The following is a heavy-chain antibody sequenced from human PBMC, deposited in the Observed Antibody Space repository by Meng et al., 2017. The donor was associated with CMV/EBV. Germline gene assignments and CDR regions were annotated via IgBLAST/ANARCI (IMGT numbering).Heavy chain of an antibody. CDR2: INHSGST. CDR3: ARGEQWLARIFDY. J-gene: IGHJ4*02. V-gene: IGHV4-34*01. Sequence: GPLRLSCAVYGGSFSGYYWSWIRQPPGKGLEWIGEINHSGSTNYNPSLKSRVTISVDTSKNQFSLKLSSVTAADTTVYYCARGEQWLARIFDYWGQGTLVTVSS. D-gene: IGHD6-19*01. CDR1: GGSFSGYY.